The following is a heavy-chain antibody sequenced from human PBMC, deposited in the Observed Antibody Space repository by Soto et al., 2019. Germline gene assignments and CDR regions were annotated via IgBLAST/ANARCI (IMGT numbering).Heavy chain of an antibody. CDR1: GGSISSGGYS. D-gene: IGHD6-13*01. CDR3: ARPKTIGAAAGKGWFDP. Sequence: SETLSLTCAVSGGSISSGGYSWSWIRQPPGKGLEWIGYMYHSGSTYYNPSLKSRVTISIDRSKNQFSLKLTSVTAADMAMYYCARPKTIGAAAGKGWFDPWGQGTLVTVSS. J-gene: IGHJ5*02. V-gene: IGHV4-30-2*01. CDR2: MYHSGST.